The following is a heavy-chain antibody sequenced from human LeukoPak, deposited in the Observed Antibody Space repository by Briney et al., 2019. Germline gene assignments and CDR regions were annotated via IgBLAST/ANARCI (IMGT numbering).Heavy chain of an antibody. Sequence: GGSLRLSCTASGFTFGDYAMSWVRQAPGKGLEWVGFIRSKAYGGTTEYAASVKGRFTISRDDTKSIAYLQMNSLRTEDTAVYHCTRLLTRPGYYYYMDVWGKGTTVTVSS. CDR1: GFTFGDYA. J-gene: IGHJ6*03. V-gene: IGHV3-49*04. CDR2: IRSKAYGGTT. D-gene: IGHD1-14*01. CDR3: TRLLTRPGYYYYMDV.